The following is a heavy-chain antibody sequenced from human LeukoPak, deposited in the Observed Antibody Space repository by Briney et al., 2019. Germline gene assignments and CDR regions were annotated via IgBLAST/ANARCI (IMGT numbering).Heavy chain of an antibody. J-gene: IGHJ6*03. D-gene: IGHD3-10*01. Sequence: SETLSLTCTVSGGSISSYYWSWIRQPPGKGLEWIGSIYYSGSTYYNPSLNSRGTISVDTSKNQFSLKPSSVTAADTAVYYCARAEEYYYGSGRHYYYYYYMDVWGKGTTVTVSS. V-gene: IGHV4-39*01. CDR2: IYYSGST. CDR1: GGSISSYY. CDR3: ARAEEYYYGSGRHYYYYYYMDV.